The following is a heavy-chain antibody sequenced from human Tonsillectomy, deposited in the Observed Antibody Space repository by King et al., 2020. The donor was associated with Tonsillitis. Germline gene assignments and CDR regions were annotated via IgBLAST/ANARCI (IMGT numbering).Heavy chain of an antibody. Sequence: QLVQSGAEVKKPGASVKVSCKASGYTFTSYYMHWVRQAPGQGLEWMGIINPSGGSTSYAQKFQGRVTMTRDTSTSTVYMDLSSLRSEDTAVYYCARDHGQYSSGWYVGVDYWGQGTLVTVSS. J-gene: IGHJ4*02. V-gene: IGHV1-46*01. CDR1: GYTFTSYY. D-gene: IGHD6-19*01. CDR3: ARDHGQYSSGWYVGVDY. CDR2: INPSGGST.